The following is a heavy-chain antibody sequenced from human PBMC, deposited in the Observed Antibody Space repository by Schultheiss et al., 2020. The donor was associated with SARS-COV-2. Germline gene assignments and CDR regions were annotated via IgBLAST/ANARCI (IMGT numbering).Heavy chain of an antibody. CDR1: GGSFSGYY. J-gene: IGHJ6*02. CDR2: INHSGST. Sequence: SQTLSLTCAVYGGSFSGYYWSWIRQPPGKGLEWIGEINHSGSTNYNPSLKSRVTISVDTSKNQFSLKLSSVTAADTAVYYCARVLGPFDFWGQGTTVTVSS. V-gene: IGHV4-34*01. D-gene: IGHD1-26*01. CDR3: ARVLGPFDF.